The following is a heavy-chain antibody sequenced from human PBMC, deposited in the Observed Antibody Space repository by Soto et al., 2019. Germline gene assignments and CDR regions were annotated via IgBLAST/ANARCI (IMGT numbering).Heavy chain of an antibody. CDR1: GFTFSSYS. V-gene: IGHV3-21*02. J-gene: IGHJ6*02. Sequence: EVQLAESGGGLVKPGGSLRLSCAASGFTFSSYSMNWVRQAPGKGLEWVSSISTSGSYIYSADSVKGRFTISRDNAKNSVYLQMNSLRAEDTAVYYCSGGQNDYNYYYYYPMDVWGRGTTVTVSS. D-gene: IGHD4-4*01. CDR2: ISTSGSYI. CDR3: SGGQNDYNYYYYYPMDV.